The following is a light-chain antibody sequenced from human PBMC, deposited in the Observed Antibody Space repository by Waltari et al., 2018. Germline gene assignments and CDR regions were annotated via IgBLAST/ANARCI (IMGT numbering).Light chain of an antibody. CDR3: QQTYNTPWT. V-gene: IGKV1-39*01. Sequence: QLTQPPSSLSASVGARVTITCRASQTISTDLHWYQQKPGKAPKLLIYDAFIFQRGVPSRFSGSGSGTDFTLTISSLQPEDFATYYCQQTYNTPWTFGQGTKVEIK. CDR1: QTISTD. J-gene: IGKJ1*01. CDR2: DAF.